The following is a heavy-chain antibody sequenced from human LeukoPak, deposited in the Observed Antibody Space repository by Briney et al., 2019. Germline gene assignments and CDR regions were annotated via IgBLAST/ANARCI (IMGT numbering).Heavy chain of an antibody. J-gene: IGHJ5*02. D-gene: IGHD6-13*01. CDR1: GFTFNNYW. CDR2: IKEDGSAK. V-gene: IGHV3-7*03. Sequence: PGGSLRLSCAASGFTFNNYWMTWVRQAPGKGLEWVADIKEDGSAKFYVDSVKGRFTISRDNSKYSLYLQMNSLRAEDTAVYYCARQGGGSSLFNWFDPWGQGTLVTVSS. CDR3: ARQGGGSSLFNWFDP.